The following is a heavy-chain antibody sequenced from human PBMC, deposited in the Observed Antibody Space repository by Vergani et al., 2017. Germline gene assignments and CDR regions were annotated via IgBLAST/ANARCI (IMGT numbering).Heavy chain of an antibody. J-gene: IGHJ4*02. CDR2: IYHSGTT. D-gene: IGHD3-22*01. CDR1: KNSISSRSHY. CDR3: ARRWVEYDTSGEHYFDS. V-gene: IGHV4-39*07. Sequence: QLQLQESGPGLVRPAETLSLTCTVSKNSISSRSHYWGWIRQPPGKGLEWIGSIYHSGTTYYNPSLKSRVAISVDTSKRRLSLKVKSVTAADTALYYCARRWVEYDTSGEHYFDSWGQGTLVTVSS.